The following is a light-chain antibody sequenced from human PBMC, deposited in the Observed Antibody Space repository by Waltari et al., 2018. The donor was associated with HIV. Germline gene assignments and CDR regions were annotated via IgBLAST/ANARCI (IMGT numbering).Light chain of an antibody. J-gene: IGKJ2*01. CDR2: TAS. CDR3: LQSYSFPYT. V-gene: IGKV1-6*01. CDR1: QDIGSD. Sequence: IQMPPSPTPLPASVGDRVPISCRAGQDIGSDLNWYQQKPGKAPELLIYTASILQSGVPSRFSGGGSGTDFTLTINSLQPEDFATYYCLQSYSFPYTFGQGTQLDIK.